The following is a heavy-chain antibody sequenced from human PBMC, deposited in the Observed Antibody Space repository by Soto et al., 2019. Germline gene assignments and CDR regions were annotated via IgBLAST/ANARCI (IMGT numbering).Heavy chain of an antibody. CDR2: ISAYNGNT. CDR1: GYTFTSYG. Sequence: QVQLVQSGAEVKKPGASVKVSCKASGYTFTSYGISWVRQAPGQGLEWMGWISAYNGNTNYAQKLQGRDTKTTDTCTSTAYMELRSVRSDDTAVYYCARRPYYGGNFWGVSWFDPWGQGTLVTVSS. J-gene: IGHJ5*02. V-gene: IGHV1-18*01. CDR3: ARRPYYGGNFWGVSWFDP. D-gene: IGHD4-17*01.